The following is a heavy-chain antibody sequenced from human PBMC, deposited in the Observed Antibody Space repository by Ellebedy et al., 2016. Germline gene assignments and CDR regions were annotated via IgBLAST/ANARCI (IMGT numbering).Heavy chain of an antibody. J-gene: IGHJ6*02. CDR3: TKDLYSTSSACMDV. D-gene: IGHD6-6*01. CDR1: GFTFEDYA. CDR2: ISWNSGSI. V-gene: IGHV3-9*01. Sequence: GGSLRLSCAASGFTFEDYAMHWVRQAPGKGLEWVSGISWNSGSIGYADSVKGRFTISRDNAKNSLYLHMNSLRAEDTALYYCTKDLYSTSSACMDVWGQGTTVTVSS.